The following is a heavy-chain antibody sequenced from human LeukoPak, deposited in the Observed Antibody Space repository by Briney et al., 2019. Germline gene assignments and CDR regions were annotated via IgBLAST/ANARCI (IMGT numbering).Heavy chain of an antibody. Sequence: PGGSLRLSCAASGFTFSSYAMSWVRQAPGKGLEWVSAISGSGGSTYYADSVKGRFTISRDNSKNTLYLQMNSLRAEDTAVYYCAKLPRVTMIVVANFDYWGQGTLVTVSS. D-gene: IGHD3-22*01. CDR1: GFTFSSYA. CDR3: AKLPRVTMIVVANFDY. V-gene: IGHV3-23*01. J-gene: IGHJ4*02. CDR2: ISGSGGST.